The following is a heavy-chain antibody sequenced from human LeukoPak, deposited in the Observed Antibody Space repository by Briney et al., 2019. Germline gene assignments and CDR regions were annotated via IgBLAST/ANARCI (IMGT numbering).Heavy chain of an antibody. Sequence: KPSETLSLTCTVSGGSISSGSYYWSWIRQPAGKGLEWIGRIYTSGSTNYNPFLKSRVTISVDTSKNQFSLKLSSVTAADTAVYYCARLSRDGYNFVDYWGQGTLVTVSS. D-gene: IGHD5-24*01. CDR3: ARLSRDGYNFVDY. J-gene: IGHJ4*02. CDR1: GGSISSGSYY. CDR2: IYTSGST. V-gene: IGHV4-61*02.